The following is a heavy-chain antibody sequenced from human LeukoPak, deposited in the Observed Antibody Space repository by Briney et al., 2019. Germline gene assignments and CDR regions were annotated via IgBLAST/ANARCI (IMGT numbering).Heavy chain of an antibody. CDR2: IYHSGHT. V-gene: IGHV4-59*01. J-gene: IGHJ4*02. CDR3: ARHSFGHLFDY. CDR1: GDSISSYY. Sequence: PSETLSLTCTVSGDSISSYYWSWIRQPPGKGLEWIGYIYHSGHTNYSPSLKSRVTISLDTSKNQFSLKLSSVTAADTAVYYCARHSFGHLFDYWGQGTLVIVSS. D-gene: IGHD5-18*01.